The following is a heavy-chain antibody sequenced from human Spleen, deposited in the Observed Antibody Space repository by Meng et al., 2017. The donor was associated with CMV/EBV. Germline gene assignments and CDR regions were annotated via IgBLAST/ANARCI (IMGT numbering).Heavy chain of an antibody. CDR2: IYPGDSAT. D-gene: IGHD3-10*01. V-gene: IGHV5-51*01. CDR3: ARHEAVIDPYDY. CDR1: GYSFIGHW. Sequence: GGSLRLSCKGSGYSFIGHWIGWVRQMPGKGLEWMGAIYPGDSATRYSPSLQGQVTISADKSISTAYLQWSSLKASDTAMYYCARHEAVIDPYDYWGQGTLVTVSS. J-gene: IGHJ4*02.